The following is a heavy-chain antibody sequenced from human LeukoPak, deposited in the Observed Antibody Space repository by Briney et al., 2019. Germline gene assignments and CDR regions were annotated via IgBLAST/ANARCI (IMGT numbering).Heavy chain of an antibody. Sequence: PGGSLRPSCAVSGFTFSNYGMSWVRQAPGKGLEWVSAISGSGGSTYYADSVKGRFTISRDNSKNTMYLQMNSLRAEDTAIYHCAKSSGYNSRGWFDPWGQGTLVTVSS. J-gene: IGHJ5*02. D-gene: IGHD6-13*01. CDR2: ISGSGGST. V-gene: IGHV3-23*01. CDR1: GFTFSNYG. CDR3: AKSSGYNSRGWFDP.